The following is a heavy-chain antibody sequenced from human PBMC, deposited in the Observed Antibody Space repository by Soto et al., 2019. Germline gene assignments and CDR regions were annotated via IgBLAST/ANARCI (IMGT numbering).Heavy chain of an antibody. Sequence: SETLSLTCAVSSGSISSSNWWSWVRQPPGKGLEWIGEIYHSGSTNYNPSLKSRVTISVDKSKNQFSLKLSSVTAADTAVYYCAISRREYSSSYRDYWGQGTLVTVSS. J-gene: IGHJ4*02. D-gene: IGHD6-6*01. V-gene: IGHV4-4*02. CDR1: SGSISSSNW. CDR2: IYHSGST. CDR3: AISRREYSSSYRDY.